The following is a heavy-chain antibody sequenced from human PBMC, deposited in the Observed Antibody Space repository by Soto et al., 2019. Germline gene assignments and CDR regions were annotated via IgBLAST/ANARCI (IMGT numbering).Heavy chain of an antibody. J-gene: IGHJ4*02. Sequence: QVQLVESGGGVVQPGRSLRLSCAASGFTFSSYGMHWVRQAPGKGLEWVAVISYDGSNKYYADSVKGRFTISRDNSKNTLYLQMNSLRAEDTAGYYCEKDLGAQPDYWGQGTLVTVSS. CDR2: ISYDGSNK. CDR3: EKDLGAQPDY. D-gene: IGHD3-16*01. V-gene: IGHV3-30*18. CDR1: GFTFSSYG.